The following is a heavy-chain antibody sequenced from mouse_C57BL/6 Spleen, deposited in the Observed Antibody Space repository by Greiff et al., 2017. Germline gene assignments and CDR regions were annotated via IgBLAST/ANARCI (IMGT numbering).Heavy chain of an antibody. D-gene: IGHD1-2*01. Sequence: VQLQQPGAELVMPGASVKLSCKASGYTFTSYWMHWVKQRPGQGLEWIGEIDPSDSYTNYNQKFKGKSTLTVDKSSSTAYMQLSSLTSEDSAVYYCARGYGPYYFDYWGQGTTLTVSS. CDR3: ARGYGPYYFDY. J-gene: IGHJ2*01. V-gene: IGHV1-69*01. CDR2: IDPSDSYT. CDR1: GYTFTSYW.